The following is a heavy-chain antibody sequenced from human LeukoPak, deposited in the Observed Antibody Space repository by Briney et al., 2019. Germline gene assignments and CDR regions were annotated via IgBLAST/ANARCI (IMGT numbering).Heavy chain of an antibody. CDR3: ARGAAVAGTQYFQD. CDR1: GGSISSGGYS. D-gene: IGHD6-19*01. CDR2: IYHSGST. Sequence: SETLSLTCAVSGGSISSGGYSWSWIRQPPGKGLEWIGYIYHSGSTYYNPSLKSRVTISVDRSKNQFSLKLTSVTAADTAVYYCARGAAVAGTQYFQDWGQGTLVTVSS. J-gene: IGHJ1*01. V-gene: IGHV4-30-2*01.